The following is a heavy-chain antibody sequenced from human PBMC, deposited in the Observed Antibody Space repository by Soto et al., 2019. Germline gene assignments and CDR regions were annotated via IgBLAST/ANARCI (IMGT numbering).Heavy chain of an antibody. J-gene: IGHJ6*02. V-gene: IGHV1-69*04. CDR1: GGTFSSYT. CDR3: ARDLIRGYYYYGMDV. CDR2: IIPILGIA. D-gene: IGHD3-10*01. Sequence: SVKVSCKASGGTFSSYTISWVRQAPGQGLEWMGRIIPILGIANYAQKFQGRVTITADKSTSTAYMELSSLRSEDTAVYYCARDLIRGYYYYGMDVWGQGTTVTVSS.